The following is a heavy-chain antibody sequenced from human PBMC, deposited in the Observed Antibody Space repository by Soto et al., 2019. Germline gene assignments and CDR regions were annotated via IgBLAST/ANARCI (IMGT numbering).Heavy chain of an antibody. CDR1: GYSFTSYW. Sequence: RGESLKISCKGSGYSFTSYWISWVRQMPGKGLEWMGRIDPSDSYTNYSPSFQGHVTISADKSISTAYLQWSSLKASDTAMYYCASHYDSSLSGAFDIWGQGTMVTVSS. D-gene: IGHD3-22*01. CDR2: IDPSDSYT. CDR3: ASHYDSSLSGAFDI. V-gene: IGHV5-10-1*01. J-gene: IGHJ3*02.